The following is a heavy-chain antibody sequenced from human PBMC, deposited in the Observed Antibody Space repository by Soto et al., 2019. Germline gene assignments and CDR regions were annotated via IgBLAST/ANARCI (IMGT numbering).Heavy chain of an antibody. V-gene: IGHV4-4*07. CDR2: IYTSGST. CDR1: GGSISSYY. D-gene: IGHD2-2*01. Sequence: LSLTCTVSGGSISSYYWSWIRQPAGKGLEWIGRIYTSGSTNYNPSLKSRVTMSVDTSKNQFSLKLSSVTAADTAVYYCARDSIVVVPAAWLDPWGPGTLVTVSS. J-gene: IGHJ5*02. CDR3: ARDSIVVVPAAWLDP.